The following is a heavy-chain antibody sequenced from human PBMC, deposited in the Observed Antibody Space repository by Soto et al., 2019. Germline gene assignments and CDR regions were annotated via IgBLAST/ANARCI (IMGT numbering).Heavy chain of an antibody. CDR1: GGTFRNHV. Sequence: SVKVSCKASGGTFRNHVFNWVRQAPGQGLEWMGGIIPIIGTPNYAQKFQGRVTITADASTNTVYLDVSSLRSQDTAVYYCARDLEFRDGNISHLDYWGQGTTVTVSS. V-gene: IGHV1-69*13. CDR2: IIPIIGTP. CDR3: ARDLEFRDGNISHLDY. D-gene: IGHD3-16*01. J-gene: IGHJ6*02.